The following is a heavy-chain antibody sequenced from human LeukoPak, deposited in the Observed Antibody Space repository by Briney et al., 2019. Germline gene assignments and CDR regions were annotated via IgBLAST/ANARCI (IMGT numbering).Heavy chain of an antibody. V-gene: IGHV3-23*01. Sequence: GGSLRLSCAASGFTFSSYALSWVRQAPGKGRGGVSAISGSGGSTYYADSVKGRFTISRDNSKNTLYLQMNSLRAEDTAVYYCAKGSMVGVLCCFDYWGQGTLVTVSS. D-gene: IGHD3-10*01. CDR3: AKGSMVGVLCCFDY. CDR1: GFTFSSYA. CDR2: ISGSGGST. J-gene: IGHJ4*02.